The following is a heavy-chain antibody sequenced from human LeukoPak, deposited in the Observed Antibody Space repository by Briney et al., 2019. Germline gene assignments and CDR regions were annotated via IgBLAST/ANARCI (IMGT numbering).Heavy chain of an antibody. V-gene: IGHV3-23*01. D-gene: IGHD3-16*01. J-gene: IGHJ4*02. CDR1: GFTFSRYA. CDR3: ASLYRDY. CDR2: ISGGASDT. Sequence: GGSLRLSCAGFGFTFSRYAMGWVRQAPGKGLEWVSAISGGASDTYYADSVKGRFTISRDNSKNTLYLQMNSLRAEDTAVYYCASLYRDYWGQGTLVTVSS.